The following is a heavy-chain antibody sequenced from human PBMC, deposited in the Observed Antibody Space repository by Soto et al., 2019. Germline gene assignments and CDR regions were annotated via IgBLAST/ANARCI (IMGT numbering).Heavy chain of an antibody. J-gene: IGHJ4*02. Sequence: QVQLVQSGAEVKKPGSSVKVSCKAFGGTFSSYAISWVRQAPGQGLEWMGGIIPVFGTANYAQRFQGRVTITADRSTSTAYMELSSLRSEDTATYYCASGVASYYFYLDYWGQGTLVTVSS. V-gene: IGHV1-69*06. D-gene: IGHD3-10*01. CDR1: GGTFSSYA. CDR2: IIPVFGTA. CDR3: ASGVASYYFYLDY.